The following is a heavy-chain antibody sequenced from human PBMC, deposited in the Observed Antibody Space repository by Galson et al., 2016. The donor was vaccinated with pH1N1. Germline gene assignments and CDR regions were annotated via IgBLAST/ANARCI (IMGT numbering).Heavy chain of an antibody. CDR1: GGTFGSYG. CDR2: IIPIFNTA. V-gene: IGHV1-69*13. J-gene: IGHJ2*01. Sequence: SVKVSCKASGGTFGSYGINWVRQAPGQGLEWMGGIIPIFNTAKYAQNFQGRVTITADESTATAYMELSSLRSEDTAVYYCAREDYYDTDLSDWYFDLWGRGTLLTVSS. D-gene: IGHD3-22*01. CDR3: AREDYYDTDLSDWYFDL.